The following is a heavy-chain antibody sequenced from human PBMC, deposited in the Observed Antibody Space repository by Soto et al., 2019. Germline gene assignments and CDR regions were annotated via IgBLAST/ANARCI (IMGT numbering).Heavy chain of an antibody. V-gene: IGHV1-3*01. D-gene: IGHD2-15*01. CDR2: INAGNGNT. CDR3: ARDWGYCSGGSCYLDAFDI. CDR1: GYTYTSYA. J-gene: IGHJ3*02. Sequence: SVKVSCKDSGYTYTSYARHWVRQAPGQRLEWMGWINAGNGNTKYSQKFQGRVTITRDTSASTAYMELSSLRSEDTAVYYCARDWGYCSGGSCYLDAFDIWGQGTMVTVSS.